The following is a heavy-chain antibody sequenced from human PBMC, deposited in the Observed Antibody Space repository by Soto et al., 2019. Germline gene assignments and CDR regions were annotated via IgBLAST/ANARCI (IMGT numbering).Heavy chain of an antibody. V-gene: IGHV4-4*02. CDR2: IYHSGST. Sequence: SDTLSLSXAVCGGSISSSNWWSWVRQPPGKGLEWIGEIYHSGSTNYNPSLKSRVTISVDKSKNQFSLKLSSVTAADTAVYYCARGGVAGTRNFDYWGQGTLVTVSS. CDR3: ARGGVAGTRNFDY. CDR1: GGSISSSNW. J-gene: IGHJ4*02. D-gene: IGHD6-19*01.